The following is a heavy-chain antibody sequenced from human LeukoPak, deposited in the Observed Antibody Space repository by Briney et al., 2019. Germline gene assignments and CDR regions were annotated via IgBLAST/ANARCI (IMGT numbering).Heavy chain of an antibody. Sequence: ASVKVSCKASGYTFIGYYMHWVRQAPGQGLEWMGWINPISGGTKYAQRFQGRVTMTGDTSISTAYMELGRLSSDDTAVYFCARDLSSSYHQPNNWFDSWGQGTLVTVSS. V-gene: IGHV1-2*02. CDR3: ARDLSSSYHQPNNWFDS. J-gene: IGHJ5*01. CDR1: GYTFIGYY. CDR2: INPISGGT. D-gene: IGHD6-19*01.